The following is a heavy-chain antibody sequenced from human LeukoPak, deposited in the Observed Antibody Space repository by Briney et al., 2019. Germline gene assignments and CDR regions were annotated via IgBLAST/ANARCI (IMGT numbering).Heavy chain of an antibody. CDR2: INWNGGST. CDR1: GFTFDDYG. D-gene: IGHD6-6*01. CDR3: VKDRGPDSSSHFDY. Sequence: PGGSLRLSCAASGFTFDDYGMSWVRQAPGKGLEWVSGINWNGGSTGYADSVKGRFTISRDNAKNSLYLQMNSLRAEDMAFYYCVKDRGPDSSSHFDYWGQGTLVTVSS. J-gene: IGHJ4*02. V-gene: IGHV3-20*04.